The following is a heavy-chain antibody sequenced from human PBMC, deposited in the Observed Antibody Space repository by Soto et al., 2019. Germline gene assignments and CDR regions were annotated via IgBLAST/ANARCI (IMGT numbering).Heavy chain of an antibody. CDR1: GFTFSSYA. V-gene: IGHV3-23*01. CDR2: ISGSGGST. CDR3: AKDPGWELLFWFDP. J-gene: IGHJ5*02. Sequence: TGGSLRLSCAASGFTFSSYAMSWVRQAPGKGLEWVSAISGSGGSTYYADSVKGRFTISRDNSKNTLYLQMNSLRAEDTAVYYCAKDPGWELLFWFDPWGQGTLVTVSS. D-gene: IGHD1-26*01.